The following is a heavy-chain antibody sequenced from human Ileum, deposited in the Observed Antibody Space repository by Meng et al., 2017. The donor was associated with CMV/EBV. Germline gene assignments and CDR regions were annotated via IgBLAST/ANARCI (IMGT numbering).Heavy chain of an antibody. D-gene: IGHD4-11*01. J-gene: IGHJ6*02. CDR1: GFTLDSFG. Sequence: GESLKISCVASGFTLDSFGMHWVRQAPGKGLEWVAFIRYDGSIKYYAHSVKGRFTISRDNSKNTLYLQMRSLTSEDRGVYYCAKDLDYMGGMDVWGQGTTVTVSS. CDR2: IRYDGSIK. V-gene: IGHV3-30*02. CDR3: AKDLDYMGGMDV.